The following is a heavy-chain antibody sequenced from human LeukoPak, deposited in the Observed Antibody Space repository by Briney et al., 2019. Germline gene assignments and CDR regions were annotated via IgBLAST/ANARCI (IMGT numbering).Heavy chain of an antibody. J-gene: IGHJ4*02. CDR3: EPAARGGFDY. CDR1: GFTFSSFA. V-gene: IGHV3-23*01. D-gene: IGHD2-2*01. Sequence: GGSLRLSCAASGFTFSSFAMSWVRQAPGKGLEWVSAISGSGGSAYYADSVKGRFTISRDNSKNTLYLQMNSLRAEDTAVYYCEPAARGGFDYWGQGTLVTVSS. CDR2: ISGSGGSA.